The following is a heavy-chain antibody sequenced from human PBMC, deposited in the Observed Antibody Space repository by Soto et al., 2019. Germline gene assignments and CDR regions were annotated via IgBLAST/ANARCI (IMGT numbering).Heavy chain of an antibody. CDR2: ISGSGGST. V-gene: IGHV3-23*01. Sequence: RRLSCAASGFTFSSYAMSWVRQAPGKGLEWVSAISGSGGSTYYADSVKGRFTISRDNSKNTLYLQMNSLRAEDTAVYYCAKEGTLYYGSGSYSDYWGQGTMVTVYS. CDR1: GFTFSSYA. D-gene: IGHD3-10*01. CDR3: AKEGTLYYGSGSYSDY. J-gene: IGHJ4*02.